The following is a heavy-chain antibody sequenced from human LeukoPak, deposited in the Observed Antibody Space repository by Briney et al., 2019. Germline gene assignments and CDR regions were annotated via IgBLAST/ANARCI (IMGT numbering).Heavy chain of an antibody. D-gene: IGHD3-3*02. CDR3: GRARYSIYSGHYYAYYIDV. CDR2: IIPIAGTA. CDR1: GCTFSVEA. V-gene: IGHV1-69*05. J-gene: IGHJ6*03. Sequence: GSSVMVPCKASGCTFSVEAITWVRQAPGQGLEGVGGIIPIAGTANYPQKFQGRGPLTTDESQNTAYMELSSLHSEDQAVYYCGRARYSIYSGHYYAYYIDVWGKGTPVTVSS.